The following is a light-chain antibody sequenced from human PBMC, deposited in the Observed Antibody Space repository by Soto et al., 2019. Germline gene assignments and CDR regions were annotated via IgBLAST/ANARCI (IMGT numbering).Light chain of an antibody. J-gene: IGLJ1*01. V-gene: IGLV2-23*02. CDR3: CSYAGSSSLLYV. CDR1: SSDVGRYNT. Sequence: QSVLTQPASVSGSPGQSITICCPGTSSDVGRYNTVSWFQQHPGKAPTLMIYEVSKRPSGVSNRFSGSKSGNTASLTISGLQADDEADYYCCSYAGSSSLLYVFGTGTKVTVL. CDR2: EVS.